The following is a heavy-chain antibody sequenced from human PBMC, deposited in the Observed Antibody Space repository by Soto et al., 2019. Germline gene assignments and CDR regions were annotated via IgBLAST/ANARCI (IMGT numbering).Heavy chain of an antibody. V-gene: IGHV2-5*02. CDR1: GFSLSTSGVG. Sequence: QITLKKSVPTLVRPTQTLTLTCAFSGFSLSTSGVGVGWIRQPPGKALEWLAVIYWDDSKHYSPSLRSRLTITKDTSKNQVVLTMTNMDPMDTGTYYCAHKGPEDWPLDYWGQGTLVTVSS. CDR2: IYWDDSK. CDR3: AHKGPEDWPLDY. J-gene: IGHJ4*02. D-gene: IGHD3-9*01.